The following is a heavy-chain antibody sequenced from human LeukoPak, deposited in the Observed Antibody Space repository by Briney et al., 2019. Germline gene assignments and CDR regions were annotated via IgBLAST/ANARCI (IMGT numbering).Heavy chain of an antibody. CDR3: ARVFGKYQEAMDV. Sequence: SDTPSLTRIVSGASIITDDYYWGWVRHPPGKGLEWLGSTYRIPPLKSRVTISVDPSRNQFSLRLGSVAAADTAVDFCARVFGKYQEAMDVWGQGTTVTDSS. V-gene: IGHV4-39*07. CDR2: T. CDR1: GASIITDDYY. D-gene: IGHD2-2*01. J-gene: IGHJ6*02.